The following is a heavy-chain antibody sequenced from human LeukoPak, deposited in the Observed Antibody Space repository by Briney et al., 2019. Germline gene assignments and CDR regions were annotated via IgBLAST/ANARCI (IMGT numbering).Heavy chain of an antibody. CDR3: ARGEDTTISQIFDY. CDR2: IYSGGNT. J-gene: IGHJ4*02. V-gene: IGHV3-66*02. CDR1: GFTVRSNY. Sequence: GGSLRLSCAASGFTVRSNYMSWVRQAPGRGLEWVSVIYSGGNTYYADSVKGRFTISRGNSKNTVYLQMNSLRTEDTAVYYCARGEDTTISQIFDYWGQGTLVTVSS. D-gene: IGHD2-15*01.